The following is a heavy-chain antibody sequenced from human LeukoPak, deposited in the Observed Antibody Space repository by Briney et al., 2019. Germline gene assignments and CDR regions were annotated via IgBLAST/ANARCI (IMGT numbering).Heavy chain of an antibody. CDR3: ARETYYDFWSGYDFDY. V-gene: IGHV1-69*01. D-gene: IGHD3-3*01. Sequence: SVKVSCKASGGTFSSYTISWVRQAPGQGLEWMGGIIPIFGTANYAQKFQGRVTITADESTSTAYMELSSLRSEDTAVYYCARETYYDFWSGYDFDYWGQGTLVTVSS. J-gene: IGHJ4*02. CDR2: IIPIFGTA. CDR1: GGTFSSYT.